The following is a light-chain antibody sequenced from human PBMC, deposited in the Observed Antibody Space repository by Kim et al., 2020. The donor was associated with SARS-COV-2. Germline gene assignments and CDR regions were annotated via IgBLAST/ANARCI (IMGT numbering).Light chain of an antibody. V-gene: IGLV1-40*01. J-gene: IGLJ3*02. CDR3: QASDTSVSGGV. Sequence: QRVIISCTGTKSNSGAGFNVHWYQQLPGAAPKLLIYGYTNRPSGVPDRFSGSISGTSASLAITGLQAEDDGFYYCQASDTSVSGGVFGGGTKVTVL. CDR2: GYT. CDR1: KSNSGAGFN.